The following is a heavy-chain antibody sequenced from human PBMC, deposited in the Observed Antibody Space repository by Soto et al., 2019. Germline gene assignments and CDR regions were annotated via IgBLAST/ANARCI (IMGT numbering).Heavy chain of an antibody. Sequence: QLQLQESGPGLVKPSETLSLTCNVSGGSIISRKYYWGWFRQPPGKGLEWIARVPYSGTTYYNPSLKSRVTISVDASKTHLSLKLSSVTASDTAVYYCEAGGGIAVAGAWGQGTLVTVSS. V-gene: IGHV4-39*02. CDR2: VPYSGTT. J-gene: IGHJ5*02. CDR1: GGSIISRKYY. CDR3: EAGGGIAVAGA. D-gene: IGHD6-19*01.